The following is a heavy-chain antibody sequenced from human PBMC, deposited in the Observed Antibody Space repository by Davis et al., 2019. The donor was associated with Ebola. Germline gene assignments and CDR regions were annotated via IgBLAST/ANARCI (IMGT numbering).Heavy chain of an antibody. V-gene: IGHV3-73*01. Sequence: PGGSLRLSCAASGFTFSGSAMHWVRQASGNGLEWVGRIRSKANSYATAYAASVKGRFTISRDDSKNTAYLQMNSLKTEDTAVYYCTSTAGYSSSWNDYWGQGTLVTVSS. CDR3: TSTAGYSSSWNDY. J-gene: IGHJ4*02. CDR1: GFTFSGSA. CDR2: IRSKANSYAT. D-gene: IGHD6-13*01.